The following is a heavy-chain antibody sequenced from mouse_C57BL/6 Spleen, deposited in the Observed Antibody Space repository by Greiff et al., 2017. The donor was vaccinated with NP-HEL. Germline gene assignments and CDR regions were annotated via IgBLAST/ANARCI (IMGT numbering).Heavy chain of an antibody. Sequence: VHLVESGPGLVAPSQSLSITCTVSGFSLTSYGVHWVRQPPGKGLEWLVVIWSDGSTTYNSALKSRLSISKDNSKSQVFLKMNSLQTDDTAMYYCARHGSRRYYAMDYWGQGTSVTVSS. D-gene: IGHD1-1*01. V-gene: IGHV2-6-1*01. CDR1: GFSLTSYG. CDR3: ARHGSRRYYAMDY. CDR2: IWSDGST. J-gene: IGHJ4*01.